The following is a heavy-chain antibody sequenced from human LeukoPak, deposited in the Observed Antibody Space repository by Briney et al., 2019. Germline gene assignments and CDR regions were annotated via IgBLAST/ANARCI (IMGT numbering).Heavy chain of an antibody. Sequence: ASVKVSCKASGYTFTSYDINWVRQATGQGLEWMGWMNPNSGNTGYAQKFQGRVTITRNTSISTAYMELSSLRSEDTAVYYCARGPRDGYKKSADYWGQGTLVTVSS. V-gene: IGHV1-8*03. CDR1: GYTFTSYD. CDR2: MNPNSGNT. CDR3: ARGPRDGYKKSADY. D-gene: IGHD5-24*01. J-gene: IGHJ4*02.